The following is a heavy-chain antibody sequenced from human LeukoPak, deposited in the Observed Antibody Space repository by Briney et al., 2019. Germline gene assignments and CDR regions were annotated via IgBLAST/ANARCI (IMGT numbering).Heavy chain of an antibody. V-gene: IGHV3-53*01. CDR3: AWGDYGDYSGGYYFDY. CDR2: IYSGGNT. Sequence: PGGSLRLSCAASGFTVSSNYMSWVRQAPGKGLEWVSVIYSGGNTYYADSVKGRFTISRDNSKNTLYLQMNSLRAEDTAVYYCAWGDYGDYSGGYYFDYWGQGTLVTASS. D-gene: IGHD4-17*01. CDR1: GFTVSSNY. J-gene: IGHJ4*02.